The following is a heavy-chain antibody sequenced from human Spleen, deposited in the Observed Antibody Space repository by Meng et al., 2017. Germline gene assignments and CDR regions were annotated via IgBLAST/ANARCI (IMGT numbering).Heavy chain of an antibody. CDR1: GGSFSGYY. V-gene: IGHV4-34*01. CDR2: IYYSGST. Sequence: SQTLSLTCAVYGGSFSGYYWNWVRQAPGKGLEWIGSIYYSGSTYYNPSLQSRVTISVNTSKNQFSLKLSSVTAADTAVYYCACLLWFGGVALGPRELRGYWYFDLWGRGTLVTVSS. J-gene: IGHJ2*01. CDR3: ACLLWFGGVALGPRELRGYWYFDL. D-gene: IGHD3-10*01.